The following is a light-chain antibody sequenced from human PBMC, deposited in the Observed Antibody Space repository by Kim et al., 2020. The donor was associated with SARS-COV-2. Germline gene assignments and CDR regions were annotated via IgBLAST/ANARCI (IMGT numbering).Light chain of an antibody. Sequence: DIQLTQSPSFLSASIGDRVIITCRASQGISSYLAWYQQKPGKAPNLLIYAASTLQSGVPSRFSGSGSGTEFTLTISSLQTEDFATYYCQQLHTYPITFGQGTRLEIK. CDR1: QGISSY. V-gene: IGKV1-9*01. J-gene: IGKJ5*01. CDR2: AAS. CDR3: QQLHTYPIT.